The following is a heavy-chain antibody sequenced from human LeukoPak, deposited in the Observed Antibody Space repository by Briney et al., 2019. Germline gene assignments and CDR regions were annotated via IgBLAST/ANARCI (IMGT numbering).Heavy chain of an antibody. V-gene: IGHV1-2*06. J-gene: IGHJ3*02. CDR1: GYTFSGSY. CDR3: ARALVRELPPETEAFDI. D-gene: IGHD1-26*01. CDR2: INPNSGGT. Sequence: GASVKVSCKASGYTFSGSYIHWVRQAPGQGLEWMGRINPNSGGTNYAQKFQGRVTMTRDTSISTAYMELSRLRSDDTAVYYCARALVRELPPETEAFDIWGQGTMVTVSS.